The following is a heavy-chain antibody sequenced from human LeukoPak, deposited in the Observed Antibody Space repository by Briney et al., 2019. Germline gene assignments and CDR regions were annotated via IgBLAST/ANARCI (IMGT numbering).Heavy chain of an antibody. CDR2: INHSGST. CDR1: GGSFSGYY. J-gene: IGHJ4*02. Sequence: SETLSLTCAVYGGSFSGYYWSWIRQPPGKGLEWIGEINHSGSTNYNPSFKSRVTISVDTSKNQFSLKLSSVTAADTAVYYCARAPQQYSSYYFDYWGQGTLVAVSS. CDR3: ARAPQQYSSYYFDY. D-gene: IGHD6-13*01. V-gene: IGHV4-34*01.